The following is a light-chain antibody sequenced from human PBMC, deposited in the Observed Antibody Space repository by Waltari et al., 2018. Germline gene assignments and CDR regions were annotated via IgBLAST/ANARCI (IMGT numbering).Light chain of an antibody. CDR1: NSDVGAYNY. Sequence: QSALTQPRSVSGSPGQSLTLSCTGTNSDVGAYNYVSWYQQRPGKAPKLVLYDVDKRPSGGPDRFSGSKAGNRASLTISGLQADDEADYYCCSYAGRYTSVFGGGTKVTVL. CDR2: DVD. J-gene: IGLJ2*01. CDR3: CSYAGRYTSV. V-gene: IGLV2-11*01.